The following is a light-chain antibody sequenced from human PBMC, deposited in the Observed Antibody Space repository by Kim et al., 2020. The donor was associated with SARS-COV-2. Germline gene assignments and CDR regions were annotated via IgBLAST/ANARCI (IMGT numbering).Light chain of an antibody. J-gene: IGKJ1*01. CDR1: QSVSSS. Sequence: EIVMTQSPATLSVSPGERATLSCRASQSVSSSLAWYQQKPGQAPRLLIYGASTRATDIPARFSGSGSGTEFTLTISSLQSEDFAVYYCQQYIDWWTFGQGTKVDIK. V-gene: IGKV3-15*01. CDR2: GAS. CDR3: QQYIDWWT.